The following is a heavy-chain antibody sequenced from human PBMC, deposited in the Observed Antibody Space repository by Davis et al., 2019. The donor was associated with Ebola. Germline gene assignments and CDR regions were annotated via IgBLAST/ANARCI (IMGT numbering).Heavy chain of an antibody. CDR3: ARGDNWNYSGGMDV. CDR2: ISSSSSYI. J-gene: IGHJ6*02. V-gene: IGHV3-21*01. D-gene: IGHD1-7*01. CDR1: GFTFSGSA. Sequence: GESLKISCAASGFTFSGSAMHWVRQAPGKGLEWVSSISSSSSYIYYADSVKGRFTISRDNAKNSLYLQMNSLRAEDTAVYYCARGDNWNYSGGMDVWGQGTTVTVSS.